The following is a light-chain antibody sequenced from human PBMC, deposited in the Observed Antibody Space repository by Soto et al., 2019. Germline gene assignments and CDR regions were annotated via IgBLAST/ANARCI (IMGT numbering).Light chain of an antibody. CDR2: HAS. V-gene: IGKV3-20*01. CDR1: QSVMSSY. J-gene: IGKJ4*01. Sequence: EIVLTQSPGTLSLSLGERATLSCRASQSVMSSYLAWYQHRPGQAPRLLIYHASSRATGIPDRFSGSGSGTDFILTISRLEPEDFAVYYCQQYGRSPLTFGGGTKVEI. CDR3: QQYGRSPLT.